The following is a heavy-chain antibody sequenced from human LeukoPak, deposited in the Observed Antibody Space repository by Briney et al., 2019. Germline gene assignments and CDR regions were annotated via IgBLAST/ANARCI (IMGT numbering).Heavy chain of an antibody. Sequence: KPSETLSLTCTVSGGSISSYYWSWIRQPPGKGLERIGYIYYSGSTNYNPSLKSRVTISVDTSKNQFSLKLSSVTAADTAVYYCARAPSVPYYFDYWGQGTLVTVSS. CDR3: ARAPSVPYYFDY. J-gene: IGHJ4*02. CDR1: GGSISSYY. V-gene: IGHV4-59*01. CDR2: IYYSGST. D-gene: IGHD6-6*01.